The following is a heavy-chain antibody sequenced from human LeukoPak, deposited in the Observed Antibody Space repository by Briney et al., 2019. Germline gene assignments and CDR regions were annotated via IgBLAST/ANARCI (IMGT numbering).Heavy chain of an antibody. CDR2: IYSGGTT. Sequence: PGGSLRLSCAASGITVSSNYMSWVRQPPGKGLEWVSIIYSGGTTYYSDSVQGRFTISSDNSKNKVYLQMNSLRVEDTAVYYCARDPRTTGKSNYGMDVWGQGTTVTVSS. CDR1: GITVSSNY. J-gene: IGHJ6*02. D-gene: IGHD4-17*01. CDR3: ARDPRTTGKSNYGMDV. V-gene: IGHV3-53*01.